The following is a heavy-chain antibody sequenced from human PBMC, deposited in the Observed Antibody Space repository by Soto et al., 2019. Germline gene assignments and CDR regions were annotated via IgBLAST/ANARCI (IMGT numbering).Heavy chain of an antibody. Sequence: SETLSLTCAVYGGSFSGYYWSWIRQPPGKGLEWIGEINHSGSTNYNPSLKSRVTISVDTSKNQFSLKLSSVTAADTAVYYCARDGGGGSSRADYWGQGTLVTVSS. CDR1: GGSFSGYY. CDR3: ARDGGGGSSRADY. J-gene: IGHJ4*02. CDR2: INHSGST. D-gene: IGHD2-15*01. V-gene: IGHV4-34*01.